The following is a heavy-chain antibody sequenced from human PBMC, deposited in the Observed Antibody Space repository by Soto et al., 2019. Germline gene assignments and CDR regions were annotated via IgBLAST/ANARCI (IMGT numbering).Heavy chain of an antibody. CDR3: AHSRPPGGDWAY. CDR1: GFSLSTSGVG. Sequence: QITLKESGPTLVKPTQTLTLTCTFSGFSLSTSGVGVGWIRQPPGKALEWLALIYWDDDKRYSPSLKSSLTTPRHTSKNQVVLTMTNMDPVDTAKYDCAHSRPPGGDWAYWGQGTLVTVSS. D-gene: IGHD2-21*01. J-gene: IGHJ4*02. CDR2: IYWDDDK. V-gene: IGHV2-5*02.